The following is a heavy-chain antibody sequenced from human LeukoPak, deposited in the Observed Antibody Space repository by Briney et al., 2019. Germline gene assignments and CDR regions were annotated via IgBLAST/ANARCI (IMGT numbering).Heavy chain of an antibody. CDR3: AKDLTARLSLADY. J-gene: IGHJ4*02. Sequence: GGSLRLSCAASGFTFDDYAMHWVRQAPGKGLEWVSGISWNSGSIGYADSVKGRFTISRDNAKSSLYLQMNSLRAEDTALYYCAKDLTARLSLADYWGQGTLVTVSS. CDR1: GFTFDDYA. CDR2: ISWNSGSI. D-gene: IGHD5-18*01. V-gene: IGHV3-9*01.